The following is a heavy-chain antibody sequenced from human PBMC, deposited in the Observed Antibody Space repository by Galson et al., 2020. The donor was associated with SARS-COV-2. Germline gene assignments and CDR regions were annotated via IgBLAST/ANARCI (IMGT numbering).Heavy chain of an antibody. CDR1: GFTFSNYW. V-gene: IGHV3-74*01. Sequence: AGSLRLSCAASGFTFSNYWMHWVRLVPGKGLVWVSRINRDGSHTNYAESVKGRVTISRDSARDTVYLQMTSLGVDDTAAYYCVGDIEDCRTSACQPFDMWGQGTMVIVSS. CDR3: VGDIEDCRTSACQPFDM. J-gene: IGHJ3*02. CDR2: INRDGSHT. D-gene: IGHD2-15*01.